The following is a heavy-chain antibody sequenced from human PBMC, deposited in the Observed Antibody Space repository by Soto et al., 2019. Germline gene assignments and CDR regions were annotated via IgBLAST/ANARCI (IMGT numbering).Heavy chain of an antibody. CDR2: IYHSGST. CDR3: ARGGYCSGGSCYSGGWFDP. V-gene: IGHV4-30-2*01. J-gene: IGHJ5*02. D-gene: IGHD2-15*01. Sequence: PSETLSLTCAVSGGSISSGGYSWSWIRQPPGKGLEWIGYIYHSGSTYYNPSLKSRVTISVDRSKNQFSLKLSSVTAADTAVYYCARGGYCSGGSCYSGGWFDPWGQGTLVTVSS. CDR1: GGSISSGGYS.